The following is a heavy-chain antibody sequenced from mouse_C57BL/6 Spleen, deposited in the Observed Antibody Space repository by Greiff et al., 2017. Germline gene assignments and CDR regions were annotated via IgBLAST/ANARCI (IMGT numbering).Heavy chain of an antibody. CDR1: GVSLTSYG. D-gene: IGHD2-1*01. CDR2: IWGVGST. V-gene: IGHV2-6*01. J-gene: IGHJ3*01. Sequence: QVQLQQSGPGLVAPSQSLSITCTVSGVSLTSYGVDWVRQSPGKGLEWLGVIWGVGSTNYNSALKSRLSISKDNSKSQVFLKMNSLQTDDTAMYYCAIYSTRFAYWGQGTLVTVSA. CDR3: AIYSTRFAY.